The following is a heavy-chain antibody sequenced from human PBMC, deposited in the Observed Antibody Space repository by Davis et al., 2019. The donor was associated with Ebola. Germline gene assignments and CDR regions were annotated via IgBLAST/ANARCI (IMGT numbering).Heavy chain of an antibody. J-gene: IGHJ6*02. CDR3: AAGSVYNGMDV. CDR2: IVVGSGNT. V-gene: IGHV1-58*02. D-gene: IGHD1-14*01. CDR1: GFTFTSSA. Sequence: AASVTVSCKASGFTFTSSAMQWVRQARGQRLEWIGWIVVGSGNTNYAQKFQERVTITRDMSTSTAYMELSSLRSEDTAVYYCAAGSVYNGMDVWGQGTTVTVSS.